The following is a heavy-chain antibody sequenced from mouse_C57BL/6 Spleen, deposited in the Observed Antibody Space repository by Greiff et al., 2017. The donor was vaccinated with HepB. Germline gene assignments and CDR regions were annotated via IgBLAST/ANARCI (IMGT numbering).Heavy chain of an antibody. J-gene: IGHJ4*01. CDR3: ARRANWEGYYAMDY. Sequence: EVQGVESGGGLVKPGGSLKLSCAASGFTFSDYGMHWVRQAPEKGLEWVAYISSGSSTIYYADTVKGRFTISRDNAKNTLFLQMTSLRSEDTAMYYGARRANWEGYYAMDYWGQGTSVTVSS. CDR2: ISSGSSTI. CDR1: GFTFSDYG. V-gene: IGHV5-17*01. D-gene: IGHD4-1*01.